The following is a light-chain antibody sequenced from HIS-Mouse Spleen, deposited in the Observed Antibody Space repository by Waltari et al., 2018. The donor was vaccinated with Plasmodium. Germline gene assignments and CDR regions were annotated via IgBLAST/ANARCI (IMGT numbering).Light chain of an antibody. CDR3: SSYAGSNNLV. CDR2: EVS. Sequence: QSALTPPPSASGSPAQSVTISCPGTTRAVAGYNYVSWYQQHPGKAPKLMIYEVSKRPSGVPDRFSGSKSGNTASLTVSGLQAEDEADYYCSSYAGSNNLVFGGGTKLTVL. CDR1: TRAVAGYNY. J-gene: IGLJ2*01. V-gene: IGLV2-8*01.